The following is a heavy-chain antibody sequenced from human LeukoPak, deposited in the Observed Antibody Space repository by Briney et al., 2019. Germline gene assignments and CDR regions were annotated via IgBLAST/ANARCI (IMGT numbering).Heavy chain of an antibody. J-gene: IGHJ6*02. D-gene: IGHD2/OR15-2a*01. V-gene: IGHV3-74*01. CDR1: GFTFSRYW. CDR2: ISTDGSST. CDR3: ASYLTSIPSGMDV. Sequence: TGGSLRLSCAASGFTFSRYWMHWLRQAPGKGLVCVSRISTDGSSTSYADSVKGRFTISRDNGKNTLYLQMNSLRAEDTAVYYCASYLTSIPSGMDVWGQGTTVTVSS.